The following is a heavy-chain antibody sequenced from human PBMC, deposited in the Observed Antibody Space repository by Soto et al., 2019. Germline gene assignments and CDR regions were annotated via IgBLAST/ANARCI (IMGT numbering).Heavy chain of an antibody. CDR2: TKYRSKWYT. CDR1: GDSVSSIAAA. J-gene: IGHJ6*02. V-gene: IGHV6-1*01. D-gene: IGHD6-19*01. Sequence: PSQTRSLTCAISGDSVSSIAAAWSWIRQSPSRGLECLGRTKYRSKWYTEYAASVKSRININPDTSKNQFSLQLNSVTPDDTAVYYCAREGWATLTDTYNYAMDGWGHGTTATVSS. CDR3: AREGWATLTDTYNYAMDG.